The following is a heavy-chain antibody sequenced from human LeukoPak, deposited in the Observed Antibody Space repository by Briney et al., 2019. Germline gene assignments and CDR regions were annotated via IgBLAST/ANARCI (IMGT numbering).Heavy chain of an antibody. Sequence: SETLSLTCAVYGGSFSGYYWSWIRQPPGKGLEWIGEINHSGSTNYNPSLKGRVTISVDTSKNQFSLKLSSVTAADTAVYYCARRPYWASNWFDPWGQGTLVTVSS. D-gene: IGHD2-15*01. J-gene: IGHJ5*02. CDR2: INHSGST. V-gene: IGHV4-34*01. CDR3: ARRPYWASNWFDP. CDR1: GGSFSGYY.